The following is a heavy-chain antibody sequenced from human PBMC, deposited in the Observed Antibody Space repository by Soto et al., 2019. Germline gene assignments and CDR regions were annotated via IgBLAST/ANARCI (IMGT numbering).Heavy chain of an antibody. V-gene: IGHV3-33*06. J-gene: IGHJ4*02. CDR2: IWYDGSNK. D-gene: IGHD2-15*01. CDR3: AKDLVVVMAYFDY. CDR1: GFTFSSYG. Sequence: GGSLRLSCAASGFTFSSYGMHWVRQAPGKGLEWVAVIWYDGSNKYYADSVKGRFTISRDNSKNTLYLQMNSLRAEDTAVYYCAKDLVVVMAYFDYWGQGTLVTVSS.